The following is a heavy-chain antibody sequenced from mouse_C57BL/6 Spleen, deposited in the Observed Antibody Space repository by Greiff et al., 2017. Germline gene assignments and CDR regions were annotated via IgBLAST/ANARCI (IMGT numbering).Heavy chain of an antibody. Sequence: EVKLVESGPELVKPGASVKISCKASGYSFTGYYMNWVKQSPEKSLEWIGEINPSTGGTTYNQKFKAKATLTVDKSSSTAYMQLKSLTSEDSAVYYCARRKATGTDYYAMDYWGQGTSVTVSS. CDR1: GYSFTGYY. CDR2: INPSTGGT. D-gene: IGHD4-1*02. V-gene: IGHV1-42*01. J-gene: IGHJ4*01. CDR3: ARRKATGTDYYAMDY.